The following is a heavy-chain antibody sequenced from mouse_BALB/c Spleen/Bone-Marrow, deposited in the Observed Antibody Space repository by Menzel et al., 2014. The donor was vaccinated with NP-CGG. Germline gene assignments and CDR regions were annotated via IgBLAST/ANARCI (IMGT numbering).Heavy chain of an antibody. CDR2: IDLANGNT. J-gene: IGHJ3*01. CDR3: AFYYYGSSPFAY. CDR1: GFNIKDTY. V-gene: IGHV14-3*02. D-gene: IGHD1-1*01. Sequence: VQLQQSGAELVKPGASVKLSCTASGFNIKDTYMHWVKQRPEQGLEWIGRIDLANGNTKYDPKFQGKATITADTSSNTAYLQLSSLTSEDTAVYYCAFYYYGSSPFAYWGQGTLVTVSA.